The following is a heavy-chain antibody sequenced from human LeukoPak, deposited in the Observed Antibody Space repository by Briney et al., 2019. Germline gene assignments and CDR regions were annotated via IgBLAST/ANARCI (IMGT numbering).Heavy chain of an antibody. D-gene: IGHD3-10*01. V-gene: IGHV1-2*02. CDR1: GYTSTGYY. CDR2: INPNSGGT. CDR3: ARAEVYYYGSGSQLLFDY. J-gene: IGHJ4*02. Sequence: GASVKVSCKASGYTSTGYYMHWVRQAPGQGLEWMGWINPNSGGTNYAQKFQGRVTMTRDTSISTAYMELSRLRSDDTAVYYCARAEVYYYGSGSQLLFDYWGQGTLVTVSS.